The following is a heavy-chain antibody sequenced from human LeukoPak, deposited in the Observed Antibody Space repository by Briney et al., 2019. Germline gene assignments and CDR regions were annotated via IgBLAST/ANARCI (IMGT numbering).Heavy chain of an antibody. D-gene: IGHD3-16*01. CDR2: IFSGVRT. CDR1: GFTVSSNY. Sequence: GGSLSLSCAASGFTVSSNYMSWARHPPGRGLEWVSFIFSGVRTYYPDPVKARFTISRDNSKQPLYLQVNRLGAADTGGYYCARDGGRRAAASLGEGMDVWGKGTTDTVSS. V-gene: IGHV3-53*01. CDR3: ARDGGRRAAASLGEGMDV. J-gene: IGHJ6*04.